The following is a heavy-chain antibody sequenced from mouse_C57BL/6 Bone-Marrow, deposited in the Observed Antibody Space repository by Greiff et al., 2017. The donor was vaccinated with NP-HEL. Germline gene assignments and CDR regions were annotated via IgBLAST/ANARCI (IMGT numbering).Heavy chain of an antibody. CDR2: IYPGDGDT. Sequence: VKLQESGAELVKPGASVKISCKASGYAFSSYWMNWVKQRPGKGLEWIGQIYPGDGDTNYNGKFKGKATLTADKSSSTAYMQLSSLTSEDSAVYFCARSGYYGSSWFAYWGQGTLVTVSA. J-gene: IGHJ3*01. CDR1: GYAFSSYW. V-gene: IGHV1-80*01. CDR3: ARSGYYGSSWFAY. D-gene: IGHD1-1*01.